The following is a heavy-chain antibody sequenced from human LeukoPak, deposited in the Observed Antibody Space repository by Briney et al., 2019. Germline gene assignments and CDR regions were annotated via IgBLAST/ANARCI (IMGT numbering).Heavy chain of an antibody. CDR3: ARDSSVAVAGKNYYYYMDV. V-gene: IGHV3-66*01. D-gene: IGHD6-19*01. CDR2: IYISGST. J-gene: IGHJ6*03. CDR1: GFTVSSNY. Sequence: GGSLRLSCAASGFTVSSNYMSWVRQAPGKGLEWVSVIYISGSTYYADSVKGRFTISRDNSKNTLYLQMNSLRAEDTAVYYCARDSSVAVAGKNYYYYMDVWGKGTTVTISS.